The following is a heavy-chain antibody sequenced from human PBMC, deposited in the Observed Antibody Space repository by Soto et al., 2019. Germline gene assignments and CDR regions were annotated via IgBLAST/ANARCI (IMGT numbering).Heavy chain of an antibody. CDR2: ISGSGGST. D-gene: IGHD3-22*01. Sequence: GGSLRLSCAASGFTFGTYAMSWVRQAPGKGLEWVSVISGSGGSTYYADSVKGRFTISRDNSKNTLYLQMNSLRAEDTAVYYWPKRPNYYDSRNKIDYWGQEPLVTVSS. CDR3: PKRPNYYDSRNKIDY. CDR1: GFTFGTYA. J-gene: IGHJ4*02. V-gene: IGHV3-23*01.